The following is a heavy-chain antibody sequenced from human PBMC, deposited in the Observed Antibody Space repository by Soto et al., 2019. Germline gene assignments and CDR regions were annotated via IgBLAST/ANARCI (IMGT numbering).Heavy chain of an antibody. D-gene: IGHD3-22*01. J-gene: IGHJ4*02. Sequence: QITLKESGPTLVKPTQTLTLTCTFSGFSLSTSGVGVGWIRQAPGKALEWLALIYWNDDKRYSPSLKSRLTITKDTSKNQVVLTMTNMDPVDTAIYYCAHSAFYYDSSGYGRAFDYWGQGTLVTVSS. CDR2: IYWNDDK. V-gene: IGHV2-5*01. CDR3: AHSAFYYDSSGYGRAFDY. CDR1: GFSLSTSGVG.